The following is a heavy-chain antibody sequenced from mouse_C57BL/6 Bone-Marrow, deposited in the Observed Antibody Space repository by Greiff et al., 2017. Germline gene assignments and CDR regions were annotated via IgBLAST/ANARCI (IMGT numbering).Heavy chain of an antibody. CDR3: ARDWAYYGSSVFV. J-gene: IGHJ1*03. CDR1: GFTFSSYA. CDR2: ISDGGSYT. Sequence: EVKLVESGGGLVKPGGSLKLSCAASGFTFSSYAMSWVRQTPEKRLEWVATISDGGSYTYYPDNVKGRFTISRDNAKNNLYLQMSHLKSEDTAMYYCARDWAYYGSSVFVWGTGTTVTVSS. D-gene: IGHD1-1*01. V-gene: IGHV5-4*01.